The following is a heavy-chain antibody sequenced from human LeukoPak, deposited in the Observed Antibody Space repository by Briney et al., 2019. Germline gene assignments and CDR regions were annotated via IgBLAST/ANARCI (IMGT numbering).Heavy chain of an antibody. J-gene: IGHJ4*02. CDR2: INPNSGGT. Sequence: ASVKVSCKASGYTLTGYYMHWVRQAPGQGLEWMGWINPNSGGTNYAQKFQGRVTMTRDTSISTAYMELSRLRSDDTAVYYCARGYDFWSGYHYFDYWGQGTLVTVSS. V-gene: IGHV1-2*02. D-gene: IGHD3-3*01. CDR1: GYTLTGYY. CDR3: ARGYDFWSGYHYFDY.